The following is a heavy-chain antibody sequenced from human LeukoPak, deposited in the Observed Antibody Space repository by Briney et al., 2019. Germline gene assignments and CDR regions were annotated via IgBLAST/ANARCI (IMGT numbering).Heavy chain of an antibody. CDR1: GFTASSNY. D-gene: IGHD2-8*01. V-gene: IGHV3-53*04. Sequence: PGGSQRLSCAASGFTASSNYMSWVRQAPGKGLEWVSVIYSDDRTYYADSVKGRFTISRHTSKKTLYLQMNSLRAEDTAVYYCAREVMAKRRAFDIWGQGTVVTVSS. J-gene: IGHJ3*02. CDR2: IYSDDRT. CDR3: AREVMAKRRAFDI.